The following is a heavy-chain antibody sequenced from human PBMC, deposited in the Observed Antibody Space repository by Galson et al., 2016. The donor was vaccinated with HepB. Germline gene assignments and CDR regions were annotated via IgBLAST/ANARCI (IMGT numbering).Heavy chain of an antibody. V-gene: IGHV4-39*01. Sequence: LSLTCTVSGGSIISNGYYWGWVRRPPGKGLEWIGSIYYSGTTYYNPSLKSRVAMSVDTSTNQFSLKLASVTAADTAVYYCARRNVAPFDFWGQGTLVTVSS. D-gene: IGHD2-8*01. CDR2: IYYSGTT. CDR3: ARRNVAPFDF. CDR1: GGSIISNGYY. J-gene: IGHJ4*02.